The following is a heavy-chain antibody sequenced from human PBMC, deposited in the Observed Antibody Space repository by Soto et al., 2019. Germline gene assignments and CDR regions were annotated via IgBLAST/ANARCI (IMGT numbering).Heavy chain of an antibody. J-gene: IGHJ5*02. CDR1: GCSFTSYW. CDR2: IYPGDSDT. Sequence: PGESLKISCKGSGCSFTSYWIGWVRQMPGKGLEWMGIIYPGDSDTRYSPSFQGQVTISADKSISTAYLQWSSLKASDTAMYYCARKYYYDSSGYSPNWFDPWGQGTLVTVSS. CDR3: ARKYYYDSSGYSPNWFDP. D-gene: IGHD3-22*01. V-gene: IGHV5-51*01.